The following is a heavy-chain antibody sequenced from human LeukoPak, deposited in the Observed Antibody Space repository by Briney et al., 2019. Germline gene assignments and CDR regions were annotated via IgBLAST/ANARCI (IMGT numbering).Heavy chain of an antibody. CDR2: IWYDGSNK. CDR3: ARRRRGRLPDY. V-gene: IGHV3-33*01. J-gene: IGHJ4*02. D-gene: IGHD3-16*01. Sequence: GRSLRLSCAASGFTFSSYGMHWVRQAPGKGLEWVAVIWYDGSNKYYADSVKGRFTISRDNSKNTLYLQMNSLRAEDTAVYYCARRRRGRLPDYWGQGTLVTVSS. CDR1: GFTFSSYG.